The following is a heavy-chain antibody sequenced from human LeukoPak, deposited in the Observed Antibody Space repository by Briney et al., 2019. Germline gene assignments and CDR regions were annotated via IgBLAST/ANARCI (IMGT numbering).Heavy chain of an antibody. CDR2: IYTSGST. J-gene: IGHJ4*02. D-gene: IGHD1-26*01. V-gene: IGHV4-61*02. CDR3: AGGEREPHDY. Sequence: SETLSLTCTVSGGSISSGSYYWSWIRQPAGKGLEWIGRIYTSGSTNYNPSLKSRDTISVGTSKNQFSLKLSSVTAADTAVYYCAGGEREPHDYWGQGTLVIVSS. CDR1: GGSISSGSYY.